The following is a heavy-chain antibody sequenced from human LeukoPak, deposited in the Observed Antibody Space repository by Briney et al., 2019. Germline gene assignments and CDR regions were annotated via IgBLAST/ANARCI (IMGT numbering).Heavy chain of an antibody. CDR1: GFTFSTYD. Sequence: GGSLRLSCAASGFTFSTYDMYWVGQVTGKGLEWVSAIGTAGDTYYPGSVKGRFTISRENAKNSLYLQMNSLKAGDTAVYYCARGYYDSSGYYYGFNGMDVWGQATTVTVSS. D-gene: IGHD3-22*01. J-gene: IGHJ6*02. CDR3: ARGYYDSSGYYYGFNGMDV. V-gene: IGHV3-13*01. CDR2: IGTAGDT.